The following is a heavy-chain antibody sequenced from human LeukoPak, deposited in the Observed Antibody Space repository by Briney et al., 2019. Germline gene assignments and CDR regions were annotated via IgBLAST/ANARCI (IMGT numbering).Heavy chain of an antibody. V-gene: IGHV3-53*01. Sequence: PGGSLRLSCAASGFTVSSNYMSWVRQAPGKGLEWVSVIYSGGSTYYADSVKGRFTISRDNSKNTLYLQMNSLRAEDTAVYYCAREVTGTGEYFDYWGQGTLVTGSS. D-gene: IGHD1-1*01. CDR2: IYSGGST. CDR3: AREVTGTGEYFDY. J-gene: IGHJ4*02. CDR1: GFTVSSNY.